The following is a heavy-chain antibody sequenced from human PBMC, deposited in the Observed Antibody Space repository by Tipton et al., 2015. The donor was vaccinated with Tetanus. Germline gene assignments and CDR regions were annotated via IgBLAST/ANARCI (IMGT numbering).Heavy chain of an antibody. CDR2: IDPNSGGT. J-gene: IGHJ6*02. CDR3: ARDXXDYXYYGMXV. D-gene: IGHD2-21*01. Sequence: QMQLVQSGAEVKXXGASXXVPXXXSGXXFTXXXIYXXXQAXXQVXXXMGWIDPNSGGTVYAQKFQGRVTMTRDTSISTAYMGLRSLXSDDAAVYYXARDXXDYXYYGMXVWGPGTTVTVS. V-gene: IGHV1-2*02. CDR1: GXXFTXXX.